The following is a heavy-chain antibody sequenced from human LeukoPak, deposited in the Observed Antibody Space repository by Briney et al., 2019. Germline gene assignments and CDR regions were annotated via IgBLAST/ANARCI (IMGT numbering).Heavy chain of an antibody. Sequence: GGSLRLSCAASGFTFSSYWMSWVRQAPGKGLEWVANIKQDGSEKYYVDFVKGRFTISRDNAKNSLYLQMNSLRAEDTAVYYCARDVSATSSSQLDYWGQGTLVTVSS. J-gene: IGHJ4*02. D-gene: IGHD6-13*01. CDR1: GFTFSSYW. V-gene: IGHV3-7*01. CDR3: ARDVSATSSSQLDY. CDR2: IKQDGSEK.